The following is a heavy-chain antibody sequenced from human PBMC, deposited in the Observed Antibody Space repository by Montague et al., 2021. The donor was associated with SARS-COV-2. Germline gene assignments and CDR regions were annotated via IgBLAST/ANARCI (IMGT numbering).Heavy chain of an antibody. CDR2: IYTSGRT. V-gene: IGHV4-61*02. CDR1: GAPINIGNYY. Sequence: TLSLTCTVSGAPINIGNYYWNWIRQPAGKGLKWIGRIYTSGRTDHNPSLKSRLTISFNTSKNEFSLRLNSLTAADTAVYYCARDFPTGRYYFDFWGQGTLVIVSS. D-gene: IGHD3-10*01. CDR3: ARDFPTGRYYFDF. J-gene: IGHJ4*02.